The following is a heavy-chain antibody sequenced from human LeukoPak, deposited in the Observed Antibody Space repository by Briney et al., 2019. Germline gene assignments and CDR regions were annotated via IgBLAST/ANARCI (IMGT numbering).Heavy chain of an antibody. V-gene: IGHV4-34*09. Sequence: PSETLSLTSAVYVGSFSGYYWSWLRQPPGKGLEWIGEINHSGSTNYTPSLKSRVTISVDTSKNQFSLKLSSVTAADTAVYYCARGTVTTGFGPWGQGTLVTVSS. D-gene: IGHD4-17*01. CDR1: VGSFSGYY. CDR2: INHSGST. CDR3: ARGTVTTGFGP. J-gene: IGHJ5*02.